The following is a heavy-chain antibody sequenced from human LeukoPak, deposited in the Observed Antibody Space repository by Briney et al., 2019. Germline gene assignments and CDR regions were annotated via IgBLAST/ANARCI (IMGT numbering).Heavy chain of an antibody. CDR2: ISGSGGST. D-gene: IGHD1-26*01. Sequence: GGSLRLSCAASGFTFSSDAMSWVRQAPGKGLEWVSAISGSGGSTYYADSVKGRFTISRDNSKNTLYLQMNSLRAEDTAVYYCAKVRAPRQYYFDYWGQGTLVTVSS. V-gene: IGHV3-23*01. CDR1: GFTFSSDA. CDR3: AKVRAPRQYYFDY. J-gene: IGHJ4*02.